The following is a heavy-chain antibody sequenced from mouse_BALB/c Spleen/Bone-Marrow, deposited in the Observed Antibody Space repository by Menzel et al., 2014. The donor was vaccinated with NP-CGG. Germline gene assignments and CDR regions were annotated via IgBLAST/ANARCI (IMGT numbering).Heavy chain of an antibody. D-gene: IGHD3-1*01. CDR1: GYSFTDYT. J-gene: IGHJ3*01. V-gene: IGHV1-18*01. Sequence: VQLQQSGPELVKPGASMKISCKASGYSFTDYTMNWVKQSHGKNLEWIGLINTYNGATKYNQKFKGKATLTIDKSSSTAYMELLSLTSEDSTVYYCTSHSTFAYWGQGTLVTVSA. CDR2: INTYNGAT. CDR3: TSHSTFAY.